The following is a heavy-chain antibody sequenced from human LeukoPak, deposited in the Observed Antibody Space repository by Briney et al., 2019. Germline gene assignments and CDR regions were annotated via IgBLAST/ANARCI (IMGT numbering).Heavy chain of an antibody. V-gene: IGHV1-18*01. J-gene: IGHJ4*02. CDR1: GYSFTNYG. D-gene: IGHD6-6*01. Sequence: ASVKVSCKASGYSFTNYGINWIRQAPGQGLEWMGWISVYSGNTNYAQKFQGRIALTIDTSRSRANMELRSLRSDDTAVYYCTIIAVRPGHYFDDWGQGTLVTVSS. CDR3: TIIAVRPGHYFDD. CDR2: ISVYSGNT.